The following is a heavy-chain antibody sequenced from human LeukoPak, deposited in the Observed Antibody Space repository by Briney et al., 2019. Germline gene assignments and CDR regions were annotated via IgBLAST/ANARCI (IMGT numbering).Heavy chain of an antibody. J-gene: IGHJ6*02. D-gene: IGHD5-18*01. CDR1: GGTFSSYA. CDR2: IIPIFGTA. CDR3: ARERIQLWTYYYYGMDV. V-gene: IGHV1-69*13. Sequence: ASVKVSCKASGGTFSSYAISWVRQAPGQGLEWMGGIIPIFGTANYAQKFQGRVTITADESTSTAYMELSSLRSEDTAVYYCARERIQLWTYYYYGMDVWGQGTTVTVSS.